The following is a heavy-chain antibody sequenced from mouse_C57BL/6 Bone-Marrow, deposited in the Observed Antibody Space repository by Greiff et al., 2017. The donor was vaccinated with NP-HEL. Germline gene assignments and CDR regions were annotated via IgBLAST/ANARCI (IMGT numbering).Heavy chain of an antibody. CDR3: ARTGTTVVAYYAMDY. CDR1: GYTFTSYW. D-gene: IGHD1-1*01. CDR2: IDPISGGT. V-gene: IGHV1-72*01. J-gene: IGHJ4*01. Sequence: QVQLQQPGAELVKPGASVKLSCKASGYTFTSYWMHWVKQRPGRGLEWIGRIDPISGGTKYNEKFKSKATLTVDKPSSTAYMQLSSLTSEDSAVYYCARTGTTVVAYYAMDYWGQGTSVTVSS.